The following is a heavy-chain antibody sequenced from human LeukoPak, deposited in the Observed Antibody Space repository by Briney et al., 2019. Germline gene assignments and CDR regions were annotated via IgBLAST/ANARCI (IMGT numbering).Heavy chain of an antibody. CDR1: GFTFSDYY. CDR3: ARGGNHGDYWYFDL. V-gene: IGHV3-7*01. Sequence: GGSLRLSCAASGFTFSDYYMSWIRQAPGKGPEWVANIKQDGSEKYYVDSVKGRFTISRDNAETSLHLQMNSLRAEDTAVYYCARGGNHGDYWYFDLWGRGTLVTVSS. CDR2: IKQDGSEK. D-gene: IGHD4-17*01. J-gene: IGHJ2*01.